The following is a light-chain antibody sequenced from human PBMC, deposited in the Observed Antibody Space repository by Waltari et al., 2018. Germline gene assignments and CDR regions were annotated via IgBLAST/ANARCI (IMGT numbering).Light chain of an antibody. V-gene: IGLV2-23*01. CDR2: EDS. CDR3: CSYAGGYTHVV. CDR1: SSDVGNYNL. Sequence: QSALTQPASVSGSPGQSITISCIGTSSDVGNYNLVPWYQQHPGKAPKVIIYEDSKRPSGVSNRFSGSKSGNTASLTISALQAEDEADYHCCSYAGGYTHVVFGGGTKLTVL. J-gene: IGLJ2*01.